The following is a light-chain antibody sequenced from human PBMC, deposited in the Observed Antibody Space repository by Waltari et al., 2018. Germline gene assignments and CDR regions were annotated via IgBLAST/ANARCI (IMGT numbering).Light chain of an antibody. CDR3: QTWGTGIHVV. J-gene: IGLJ2*01. V-gene: IGLV4-69*01. CDR1: SGHSSST. CDR2: VNSDGSH. Sequence: QLVLTQSPSASASLGASVKLTCTLSSGHSSSTIAWHQQQPEKGPRYLMKVNSDGSHSKGDGIPDRFSGSSSGAEHYLTISSLQSEDEADYYCQTWGTGIHVVFGGGTKLTVL.